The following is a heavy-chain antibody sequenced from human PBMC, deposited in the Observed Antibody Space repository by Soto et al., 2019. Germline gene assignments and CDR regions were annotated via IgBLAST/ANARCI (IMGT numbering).Heavy chain of an antibody. CDR1: GYTFTSYA. J-gene: IGHJ6*02. D-gene: IGHD3-9*01. Sequence: GASVKVSCKASGYTFTSYAMHWVRQAPGQRLEWMGWINAGNGNTKYSQKFQGRVTITRDTSASTAYMELSSLRSEDTAVYYCARVVPYDILTGYYKGDYGMDVWGQGTTVTV. CDR3: ARVVPYDILTGYYKGDYGMDV. V-gene: IGHV1-3*01. CDR2: INAGNGNT.